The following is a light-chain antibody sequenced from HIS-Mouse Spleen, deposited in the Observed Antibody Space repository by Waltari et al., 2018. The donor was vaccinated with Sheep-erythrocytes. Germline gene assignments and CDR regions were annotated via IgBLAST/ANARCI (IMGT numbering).Light chain of an antibody. CDR2: EGS. V-gene: IGLV2-23*01. Sequence: QSALTQPASVSGSPGQSITISCTGTSSDVGSYNLVSWYQQHPGKAPKLMIYEGSKRPSGVSHRFSGSKSCNTASLTISGLQAEDEADYYCCSYAGSSTYVVFGGGTKLTVL. J-gene: IGLJ2*01. CDR3: CSYAGSSTYVV. CDR1: SSDVGSYNL.